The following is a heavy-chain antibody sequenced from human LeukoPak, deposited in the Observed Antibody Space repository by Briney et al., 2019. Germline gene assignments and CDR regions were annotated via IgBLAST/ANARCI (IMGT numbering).Heavy chain of an antibody. CDR3: ASYYASGVSAYDYFGMDV. D-gene: IGHD3-10*01. CDR2: MYHNRGT. V-gene: IGHV4-38-2*01. CDR1: GYSISSGYY. Sequence: SETLSLTCAVSGYSISSGYYWGWIRQPPGKGLEWIGSMYHNRGTYYNPSLKSRVTISMDTSKNQFPLRLSSVTAADTAVYYCASYYASGVSAYDYFGMDVWGKGTTVTVS. J-gene: IGHJ6*04.